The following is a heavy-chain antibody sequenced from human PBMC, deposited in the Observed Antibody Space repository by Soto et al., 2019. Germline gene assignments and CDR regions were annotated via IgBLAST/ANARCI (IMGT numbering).Heavy chain of an antibody. CDR3: AREVETAATSRRGFDP. CDR1: GFTFSSYA. CDR2: ISGSGGST. V-gene: IGHV3-23*01. D-gene: IGHD2-15*01. Sequence: PGGSMRLSCAASGFTFSSYAMSWVRQAPGKGLEWVSAISGSGGSTYYADSVKGRFTISRDNSKNTLYLQMNSLRAEDTAVYYCAREVETAATSRRGFDPWDQGTLVTVSS. J-gene: IGHJ5*02.